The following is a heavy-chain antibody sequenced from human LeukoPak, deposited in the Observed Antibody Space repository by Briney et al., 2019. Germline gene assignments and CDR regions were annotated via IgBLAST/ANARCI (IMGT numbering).Heavy chain of an antibody. CDR3: ASEIMVRGVPDAFDI. D-gene: IGHD3-10*01. V-gene: IGHV3-7*01. J-gene: IGHJ3*02. CDR2: IKQDGSER. Sequence: GGSLRLSCAASGFTFSRYTMHWVRQAPGKGLEWVANIKQDGSERYYVDSVKGRFTISRDNARNSLYPQMNSLRAEDTAVYYCASEIMVRGVPDAFDIWGQGTMVTVSS. CDR1: GFTFSRYT.